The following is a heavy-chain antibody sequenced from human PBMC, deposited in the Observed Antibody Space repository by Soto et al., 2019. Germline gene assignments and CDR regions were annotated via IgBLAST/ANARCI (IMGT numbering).Heavy chain of an antibody. V-gene: IGHV1-18*01. J-gene: IGHJ6*02. D-gene: IGHD6-6*01. CDR1: GYTFTSHR. Sequence: QVQLVQSGAEVKKPGASVKVSCKTSGYTFTSHRITWVRQAPGQCLEWMGWITPYNRNTNYAQKFQGRVTMTTDTSANTAYMELRSLRSDDTAMYYCARDAGLPSNGMDVWGQGTAVTVSS. CDR2: ITPYNRNT. CDR3: ARDAGLPSNGMDV.